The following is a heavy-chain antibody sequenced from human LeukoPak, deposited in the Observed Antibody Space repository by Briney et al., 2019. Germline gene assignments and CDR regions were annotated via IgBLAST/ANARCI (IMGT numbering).Heavy chain of an antibody. J-gene: IGHJ5*02. D-gene: IGHD3-22*01. V-gene: IGHV4-59*01. CDR1: GGSISSYY. Sequence: KPSETLSLTCTVSGGSISSYYWSWIRQPPGKGLEWIGYIYYSGSTNYNPSLKSRVTISVDTSKNQFSLKLSSVTAADTAVYYCARVSANYYDSSGYFSGFDPWGQGTLVTVSS. CDR3: ARVSANYYDSSGYFSGFDP. CDR2: IYYSGST.